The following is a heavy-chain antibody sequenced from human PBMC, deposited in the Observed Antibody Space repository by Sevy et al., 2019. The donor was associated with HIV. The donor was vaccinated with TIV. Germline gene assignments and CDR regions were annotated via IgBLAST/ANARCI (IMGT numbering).Heavy chain of an antibody. V-gene: IGHV1-58*02. Sequence: ASVKVSCKASGFTFTSSAMQWVRQARGQRLEWIGWIVVGYGNTNYAQKFRERVTITRDMSTSTAYRELGSLRSEDTAVYYCAAADSYSSGWYPNYAMDVWGQGTTATVSS. CDR1: GFTFTSSA. CDR2: IVVGYGNT. CDR3: AAADSYSSGWYPNYAMDV. D-gene: IGHD6-19*01. J-gene: IGHJ6*02.